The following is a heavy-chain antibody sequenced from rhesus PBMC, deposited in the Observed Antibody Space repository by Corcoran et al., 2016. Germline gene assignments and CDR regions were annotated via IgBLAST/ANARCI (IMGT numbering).Heavy chain of an antibody. Sequence: QVTLKESGTALVKPTQTLTLTCTFSGLSVSTSGTGVAWIRQPPGKALEWLARNFWNDNKYYDTSLRNRLTVSKDTAKNQAVFTMTDMDPMDTATYFCTRVWGENHPSSVDLCGRGLLVTVSS. CDR1: GLSVSTSGTG. J-gene: IGHJ4*01. CDR2: NFWNDNK. CDR3: TRVWGENHPSSVDL. D-gene: IGHD3-34*01. V-gene: IGHV2-95*01.